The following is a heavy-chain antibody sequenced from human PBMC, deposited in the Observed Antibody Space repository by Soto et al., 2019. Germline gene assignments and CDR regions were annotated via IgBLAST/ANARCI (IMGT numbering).Heavy chain of an antibody. CDR1: GFTFSSYG. CDR2: IWYDGSNK. Sequence: PGGSLRLSCAASGFTFSSYGMHWVRQAPGKGLEWVAVIWYDGSNKYYADSVKGRFTISRDNSKNTLYLQMNSLRAEDTALYYWARWASESGYDYRPPLDPWGQGTLITVSS. J-gene: IGHJ5*02. V-gene: IGHV3-33*01. CDR3: ARWASESGYDYRPPLDP. D-gene: IGHD5-12*01.